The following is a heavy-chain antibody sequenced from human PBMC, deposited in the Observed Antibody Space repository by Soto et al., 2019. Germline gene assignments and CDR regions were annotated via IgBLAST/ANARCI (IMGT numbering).Heavy chain of an antibody. Sequence: QVQLVQSGAEVKKPGASVKVSCKASGYTFTSYDINWVRQATGQGLEWMGWMSPNSGNTGYAQKFQGRVTMTRNTSISTAYMELSSLRSEDTAVYYCARDHSSGWYGPYYYYGMDVWGQGTTVTVSS. V-gene: IGHV1-8*01. D-gene: IGHD6-19*01. CDR2: MSPNSGNT. CDR3: ARDHSSGWYGPYYYYGMDV. CDR1: GYTFTSYD. J-gene: IGHJ6*02.